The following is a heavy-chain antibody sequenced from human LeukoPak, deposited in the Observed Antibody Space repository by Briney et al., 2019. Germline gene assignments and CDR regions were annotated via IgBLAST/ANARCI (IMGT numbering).Heavy chain of an antibody. CDR3: ARRMAVAGSNWFDP. V-gene: IGHV4-59*08. CDR2: IYYSGST. Sequence: SETLSLTCTVSGGSISSYYWSWIRQPPGMGLEWIGYIYYSGSTNYNPSLKSRVTISVDTSKNQFSLKLSSVTAADTAVYYCARRMAVAGSNWFDPWGQGTLVTVSS. J-gene: IGHJ5*02. D-gene: IGHD6-19*01. CDR1: GGSISSYY.